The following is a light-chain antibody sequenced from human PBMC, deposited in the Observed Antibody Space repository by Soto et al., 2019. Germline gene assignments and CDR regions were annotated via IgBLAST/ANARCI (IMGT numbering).Light chain of an antibody. J-gene: IGKJ4*01. CDR2: VAS. V-gene: IGKV1-12*01. CDR1: QGISNW. CDR3: QQASCFPPT. Sequence: DIQMTQSPSSVSASVGDRVTITCRASQGISNWLAWYQQKPGKAPKLLIYVASHLHTGVPSRFSGSGSGTDCTLTISSLQTEDLATYYCQQASCFPPTFVGGTKVVIK.